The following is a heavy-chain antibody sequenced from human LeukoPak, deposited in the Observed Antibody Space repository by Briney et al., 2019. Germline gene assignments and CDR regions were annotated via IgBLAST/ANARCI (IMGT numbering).Heavy chain of an antibody. CDR3: ARGHYGMDV. CDR1: GFKFKTFW. V-gene: IGHV3-7*05. Sequence: GGSLRLSCVVSGFKFKTFWMTWVRQAPGKGLEWVATVKQDGRETYYVDSVKGRFTLSRDNAKNSLFLQMNGLRAEDTALYYCARGHYGMDVWGQGTSVTVSS. CDR2: VKQDGRET. J-gene: IGHJ6*02.